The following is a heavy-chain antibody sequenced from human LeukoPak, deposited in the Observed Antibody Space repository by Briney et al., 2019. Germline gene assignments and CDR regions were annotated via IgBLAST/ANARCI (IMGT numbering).Heavy chain of an antibody. V-gene: IGHV1-46*01. D-gene: IGHD1-26*01. J-gene: IGHJ5*02. CDR2: INPSGGGT. CDR1: GYTFTNYY. Sequence: ASVKVSCKASGYTFTNYYMHWVRQAPGQGLEWMGIINPSGGGTSYAQKFQGRLTMTRDTSTTTVYMELSSLRSEDTAVYYCARDAHSGSYLRFNWFDPWGQGTLVTVSS. CDR3: ARDAHSGSYLRFNWFDP.